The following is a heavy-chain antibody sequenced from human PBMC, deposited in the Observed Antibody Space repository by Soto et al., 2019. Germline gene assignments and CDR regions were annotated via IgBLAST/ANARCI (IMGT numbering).Heavy chain of an antibody. Sequence: QVQLQQWGAGLLKPSETLSLTCAVYGGSFSGYYWSWIRQPPGKGLEWIGEINHSGSTNYNPSLKSRVTISVDTSKNQFSLKLSAVTAADTAVYYCALSSGYGVRAFDIWGQGTMVTVSS. J-gene: IGHJ3*02. V-gene: IGHV4-34*01. CDR1: GGSFSGYY. D-gene: IGHD3-22*01. CDR3: ALSSGYGVRAFDI. CDR2: INHSGST.